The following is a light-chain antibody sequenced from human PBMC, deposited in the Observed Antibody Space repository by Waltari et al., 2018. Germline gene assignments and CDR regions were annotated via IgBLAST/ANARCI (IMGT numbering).Light chain of an antibody. CDR1: QSVGNR. J-gene: IGKJ5*01. Sequence: EIVLTQSPATLSMSPGERATLSCRASQSVGNRLAWYQQKPGQSHRLLIYGTSTRATGIPARFSGSGSGTEFTLTISSLQSEDFALYYCQQYHNWPPKITFGQGTRLEIK. V-gene: IGKV3-15*01. CDR2: GTS. CDR3: QQYHNWPPKIT.